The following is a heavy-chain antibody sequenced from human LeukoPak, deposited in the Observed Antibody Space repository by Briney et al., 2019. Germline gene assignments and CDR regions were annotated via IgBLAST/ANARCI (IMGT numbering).Heavy chain of an antibody. V-gene: IGHV4-4*02. CDR2: IYLSVST. J-gene: IGHJ5*02. Sequence: SETLSLTCTVSGGSFSSRTWWIWVRQPPGKGLEWIGEIYLSVSTNYNPSLKSRVTMSVDKSKNQFSLNVNSVTAADTAVYYCARDLFSSGWDYDPWGQGTLVTVSS. CDR3: ARDLFSSGWDYDP. CDR1: GGSFSSRTW. D-gene: IGHD6-6*01.